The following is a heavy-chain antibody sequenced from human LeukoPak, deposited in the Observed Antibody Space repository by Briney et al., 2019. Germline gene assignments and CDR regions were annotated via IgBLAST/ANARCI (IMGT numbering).Heavy chain of an antibody. V-gene: IGHV3-11*01. CDR2: ISSSGSTM. J-gene: IGHJ4*02. CDR1: GFIFSDYY. D-gene: IGHD3-9*01. Sequence: PGGSLRLSCAASGFIFSDYYMSWIRQAPGKGLEWVSYISSSGSTMYYTDSVKGRFTISRDNAKDSLYLQMNSLRAEGTAVYYCASLYYDILTVDYWGQGTLVTVSS. CDR3: ASLYYDILTVDY.